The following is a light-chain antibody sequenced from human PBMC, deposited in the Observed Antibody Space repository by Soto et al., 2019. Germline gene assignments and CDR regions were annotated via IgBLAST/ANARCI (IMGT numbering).Light chain of an antibody. Sequence: DIQMTQSPSSLSASVGDRVTITCRANQGISNYLAWFQQKPGKVPKLLIYAAFTLQSGFPARFSGGGSGTDFSLTISSLQHEDVATSHCQKYNSAPRAFGQGTNGAIK. V-gene: IGKV1-27*01. CDR2: AAF. CDR3: QKYNSAPRA. CDR1: QGISNY. J-gene: IGKJ1*01.